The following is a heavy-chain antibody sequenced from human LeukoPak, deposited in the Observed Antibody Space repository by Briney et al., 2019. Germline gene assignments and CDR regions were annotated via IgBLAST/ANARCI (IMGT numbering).Heavy chain of an antibody. Sequence: SETLSLTCAVYGGSFSGYYWSWIRQPPGKGLEWIGEINHSGSTNYNPSLKSRVTISVDTSKNQFSLKLSSVTAADTAVYYCARGRGTLGYCNGGSCYPNYYYMDVWGKGTTVTVSS. D-gene: IGHD2-15*01. V-gene: IGHV4-34*01. CDR2: INHSGST. J-gene: IGHJ6*03. CDR1: GGSFSGYY. CDR3: ARGRGTLGYCNGGSCYPNYYYMDV.